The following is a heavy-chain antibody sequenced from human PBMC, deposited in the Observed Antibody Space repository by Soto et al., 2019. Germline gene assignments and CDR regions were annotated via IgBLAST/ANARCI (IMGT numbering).Heavy chain of an antibody. J-gene: IGHJ4*02. Sequence: QVQLVQSGAEVKKPGASVKVSCKASGYTFTSYGISWVRQAPGQGLERMGWISAYNGNTNYAQKLQGRVTMTTDTSTSTAYMELRSLRSDDTAVYYCARENDFWSGATSIDFDYWGQGTLVTVSS. CDR1: GYTFTSYG. CDR2: ISAYNGNT. D-gene: IGHD3-3*01. CDR3: ARENDFWSGATSIDFDY. V-gene: IGHV1-18*01.